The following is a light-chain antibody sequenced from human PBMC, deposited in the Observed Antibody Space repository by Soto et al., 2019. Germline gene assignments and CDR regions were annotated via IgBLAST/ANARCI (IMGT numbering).Light chain of an antibody. CDR3: QQYNNYEWT. Sequence: DIQMTQSPSTLSASVGDRVTIDCRASHNINNLLAWYQQKPGEAPKLLIFRASNLYSGVPPRFSGSGSGTRFTLTINGLQPDDFATYYCQQYNNYEWTFGQATKVEVK. CDR2: RAS. J-gene: IGKJ1*01. CDR1: HNINNL. V-gene: IGKV1-5*03.